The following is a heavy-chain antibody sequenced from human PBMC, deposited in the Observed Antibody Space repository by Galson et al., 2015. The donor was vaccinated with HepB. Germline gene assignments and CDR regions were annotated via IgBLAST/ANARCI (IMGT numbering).Heavy chain of an antibody. V-gene: IGHV6-1*01. CDR1: GDSVSSYSAG. J-gene: IGHJ5*02. Sequence: CAISGDSVSSYSAGWNWIRQSPSRGLEWLGRTYNRSEWYIDYAVSVNGRISITPDTSRNQFSLQLSSVTPEDTAIYYCAGGGLVRGALGWIDPWGPGILVTVSS. D-gene: IGHD3-16*02. CDR2: TYNRSEWYI. CDR3: AGGGLVRGALGWIDP.